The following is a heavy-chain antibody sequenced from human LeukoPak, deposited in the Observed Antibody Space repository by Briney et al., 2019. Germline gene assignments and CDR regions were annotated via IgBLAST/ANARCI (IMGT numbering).Heavy chain of an antibody. CDR1: GYTFTSYG. Sequence: GASVKVSCKASGYTFTSYGISWVRQAPGQGLEWMGWISAYNGNTNYAQKLQGRVTMTTDTSTSTAYMELSSLTSEDTSVYYCATGKDRSDYYYSLDYWGQGTLVAVSS. CDR3: ATGKDRSDYYYSLDY. V-gene: IGHV1-18*01. D-gene: IGHD3-22*01. CDR2: ISAYNGNT. J-gene: IGHJ4*02.